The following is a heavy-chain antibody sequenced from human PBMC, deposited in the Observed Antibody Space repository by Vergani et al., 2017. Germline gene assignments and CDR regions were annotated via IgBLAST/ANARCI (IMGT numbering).Heavy chain of an antibody. Sequence: QVQLVQSGAEVKKPGASVKVSCKASGYPFTGYYMHWVRQAPGQGLEWIGRINPNSGGTNYAQKFQGRVTMTRETSISTAYMELSRLRSDDTAVYYCARGATGTTGPGGYWGQGTLVTVSS. CDR3: ARGATGTTGPGGY. D-gene: IGHD1-7*01. V-gene: IGHV1-2*06. CDR1: GYPFTGYY. CDR2: INPNSGGT. J-gene: IGHJ4*02.